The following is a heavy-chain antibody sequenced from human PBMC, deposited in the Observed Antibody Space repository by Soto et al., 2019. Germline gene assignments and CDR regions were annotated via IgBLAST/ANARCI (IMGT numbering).Heavy chain of an antibody. D-gene: IGHD3-10*01. CDR2: ISGSGAAT. J-gene: IGHJ6*02. V-gene: IGHV3-23*01. Sequence: PGGSLRLSCAASVFTFSSYSMSWVRQAPGKGLEWVSTISGSGAATYYADSVKGRFTISRDNSKNTLYLQMNSLRAEDTAVYYCAKQRPFSGYFYGMDVWGQGTTVTVSS. CDR1: VFTFSSYS. CDR3: AKQRPFSGYFYGMDV.